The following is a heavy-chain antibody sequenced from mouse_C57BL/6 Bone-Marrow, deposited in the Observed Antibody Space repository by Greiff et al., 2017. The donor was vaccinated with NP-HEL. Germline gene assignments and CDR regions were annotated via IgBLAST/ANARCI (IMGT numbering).Heavy chain of an antibody. J-gene: IGHJ1*03. CDR2: IYPRSGNT. Sequence: VQLQQSGAELARPGASVKLSCKASGYTFTSYGISWVKQRTGQGLEWIGEIYPRSGNTYYNEKFKGKATLTADKSSSTAYMELRSLTSEDSAVYFCARGSYYYGSSYDFDVWGTGTTVTVSS. CDR3: ARGSYYYGSSYDFDV. V-gene: IGHV1-81*01. CDR1: GYTFTSYG. D-gene: IGHD1-1*01.